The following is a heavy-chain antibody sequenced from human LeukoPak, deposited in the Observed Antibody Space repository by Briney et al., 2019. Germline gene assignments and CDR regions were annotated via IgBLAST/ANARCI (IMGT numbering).Heavy chain of an antibody. CDR3: ARHLYFDWLSSDY. CDR1: GFTFSSYW. Sequence: PGGSLRLSCAASGFTFSSYWMSWVRPAPGKGLEWVANIKQDGSEKYYVDSVKGRFTISRDNAKNSLYLQMNSLRAEDTAVYYCARHLYFDWLSSDYWGQGTLVTVSS. V-gene: IGHV3-7*01. CDR2: IKQDGSEK. D-gene: IGHD3-9*01. J-gene: IGHJ4*02.